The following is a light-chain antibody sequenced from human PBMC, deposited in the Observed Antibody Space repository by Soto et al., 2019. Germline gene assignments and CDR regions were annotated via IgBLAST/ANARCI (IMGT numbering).Light chain of an antibody. CDR1: QDISSY. CDR3: QQLRSYPST. J-gene: IGKJ4*01. CDR2: AAS. Sequence: LPASVGVGVSITCRASQDISSYLAWYQQKPGKAPTLLIYAASTLQSGVPSRFSGSGFGTDFTLTISSLQAEDFASYYCQQLRSYPSTFGGGTKVDIK. V-gene: IGKV1-9*01.